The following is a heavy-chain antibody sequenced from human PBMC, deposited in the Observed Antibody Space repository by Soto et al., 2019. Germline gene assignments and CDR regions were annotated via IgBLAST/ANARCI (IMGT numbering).Heavy chain of an antibody. CDR2: INPTGGGT. CDR3: DSSGYYRYGMDV. V-gene: IGHV1-2*04. CDR1: GYTFNDYY. Sequence: ASVKVSCKTSGYTFNDYYLHWVRQAPGQGLEWMGWINPTGGGTNYAQKFQGWVTMTRDTSVSTAYLELSGLKSDDTAVPYYYDSSGYYRYGMDVWGQGTTVTVSS. D-gene: IGHD3-22*01. J-gene: IGHJ6*02.